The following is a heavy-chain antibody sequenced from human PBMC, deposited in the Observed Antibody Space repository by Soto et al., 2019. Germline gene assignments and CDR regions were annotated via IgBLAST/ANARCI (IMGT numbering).Heavy chain of an antibody. D-gene: IGHD6-19*01. CDR2: IIPILGIA. V-gene: IGHV1-69*04. Sequence: ASVKVSCKASGGTFSSYTISWVRQAPGQGLEWMGRIIPILGIANYAQKFQGRVTITADKSTSTAYMELSSLRSEDTAVYYCAREGSSGWQDHEYFQHWGQGTLVTVSS. CDR3: AREGSSGWQDHEYFQH. J-gene: IGHJ1*01. CDR1: GGTFSSYT.